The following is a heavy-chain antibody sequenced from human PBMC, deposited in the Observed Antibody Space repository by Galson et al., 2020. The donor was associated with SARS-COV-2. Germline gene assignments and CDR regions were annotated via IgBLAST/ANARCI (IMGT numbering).Heavy chain of an antibody. D-gene: IGHD3-22*01. CDR1: GFTFSSYE. J-gene: IGHJ3*02. CDR3: ARGRNFFSSGYPDDFDI. CDR2: ISSSGSTI. V-gene: IGHV3-48*03. Sequence: GESLKISCAASGFTFSSYEMNWVRQAPGKGLEWVSYISSSGSTIDYADSVKGRFTISRDNAKNSLYLQMNSLRAEDTAVYYCARGRNFFSSGYPDDFDIWGQGTMVTVAS.